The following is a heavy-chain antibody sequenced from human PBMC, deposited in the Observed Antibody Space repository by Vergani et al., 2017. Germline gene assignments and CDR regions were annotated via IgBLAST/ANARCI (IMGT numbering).Heavy chain of an antibody. D-gene: IGHD2-21*02. CDR1: GGTFSSYA. Sequence: QVQLVQSGAEVKKPGSSVKVSCKPSGGTFSSYAISWVRQAPGQGLEWMGRIIPIFGTANYAQKFQGRVTITADESTSTAYMELSSLRSEDKAVYYCARRCGGDCSNYYYYGMDVWGQGTTVTVSS. CDR2: IIPIFGTA. CDR3: ARRCGGDCSNYYYYGMDV. J-gene: IGHJ6*02. V-gene: IGHV1-69*13.